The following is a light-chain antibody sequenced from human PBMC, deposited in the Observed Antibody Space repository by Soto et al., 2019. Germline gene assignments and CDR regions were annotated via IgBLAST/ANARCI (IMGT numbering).Light chain of an antibody. CDR1: QSISSW. Sequence: DIQMTQSPSTLSASVGDRVTLSCRASQSISSWLAWYQQKPGKAPRLLIYNASSLESGIPSRFSGSGSGTEFTLTISSLQPEDFATYYCQQYKSYPWTFGRGTKVEIK. CDR3: QQYKSYPWT. J-gene: IGKJ1*01. V-gene: IGKV1-5*03. CDR2: NAS.